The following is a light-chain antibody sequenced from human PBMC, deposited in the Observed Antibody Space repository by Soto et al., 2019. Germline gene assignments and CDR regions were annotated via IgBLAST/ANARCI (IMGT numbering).Light chain of an antibody. V-gene: IGKV1-5*01. CDR2: DAS. J-gene: IGKJ1*01. CDR3: QQYNSYSWT. CDR1: QSISSW. Sequence: DIQMTQSPSTLSASVGDRVTITCRASQSISSWLAWYQQKPGKAPKLLIYDASSFESGVPSRFSGSGSGTEFTLTIRSLQPDDFATYYCQQYNSYSWTFGQGTKVEIK.